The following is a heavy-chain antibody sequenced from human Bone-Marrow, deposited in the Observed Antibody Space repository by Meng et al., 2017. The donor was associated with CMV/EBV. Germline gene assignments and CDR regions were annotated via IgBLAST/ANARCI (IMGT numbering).Heavy chain of an antibody. D-gene: IGHD3-16*01. V-gene: IGHV1-69*04. CDR2: IIPILGIA. Sequence: SVKVSCKASGYTFTTYDINWVRQAPGQGLEWMGRIIPILGIANYAQKFQGRVTITADKSTSTAYMELSSLRSEDTAVYYCARSYDYVWGFDPWGQGTLVTVSS. J-gene: IGHJ5*02. CDR1: GYTFTTYD. CDR3: ARSYDYVWGFDP.